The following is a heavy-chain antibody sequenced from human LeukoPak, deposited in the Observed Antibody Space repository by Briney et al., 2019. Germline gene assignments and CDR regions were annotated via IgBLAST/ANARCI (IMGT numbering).Heavy chain of an antibody. CDR3: ARVVEVWYSMDV. CDR2: ISSGSTI. Sequence: GGSLRLSCAASGFTFSSYEMNWVRQVPGKGLEWVSYISSGSTIYYADSVKGRFTISRDNAKNSLYLQMNSLRAEDTAVYYCARVVEVWYSMDVWGKGATVTVSS. CDR1: GFTFSSYE. D-gene: IGHD2-21*01. V-gene: IGHV3-48*03. J-gene: IGHJ6*04.